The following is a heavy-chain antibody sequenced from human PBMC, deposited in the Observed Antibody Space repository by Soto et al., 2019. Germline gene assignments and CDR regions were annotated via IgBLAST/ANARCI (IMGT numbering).Heavy chain of an antibody. Sequence: EVQLVESGGGLVQPGGSLRLSCAASGFTFSSYSMNWVRQAPGKGLEWVSYISSSSSTIYYADSVKGRFTISRDNAKNSLYLKMNSLRAEDTAVYYCARIRYCSGGSCTNYYYYMDVWAKGPRSPSP. CDR1: GFTFSSYS. J-gene: IGHJ6*03. CDR3: ARIRYCSGGSCTNYYYYMDV. D-gene: IGHD2-15*01. V-gene: IGHV3-48*01. CDR2: ISSSSSTI.